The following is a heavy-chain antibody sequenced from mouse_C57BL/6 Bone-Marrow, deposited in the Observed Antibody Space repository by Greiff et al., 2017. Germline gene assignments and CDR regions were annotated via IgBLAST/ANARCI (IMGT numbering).Heavy chain of an antibody. J-gene: IGHJ4*01. D-gene: IGHD1-1*01. CDR3: ARDYGSRWYYAMDY. V-gene: IGHV1-39*01. CDR2: INPNYGTT. Sequence: VQLKESGPELVKPGASVKISCKASGYSFTDYNMNWVKQSNGKSLEWIGVINPNYGTTSYNQKFKGKATLTVDQSSSTAYMQLNSLTSEDSAVYYCARDYGSRWYYAMDYWGQGTSVTVSS. CDR1: GYSFTDYN.